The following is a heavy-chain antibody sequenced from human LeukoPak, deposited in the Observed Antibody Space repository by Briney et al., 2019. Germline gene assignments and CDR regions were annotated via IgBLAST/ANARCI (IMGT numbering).Heavy chain of an antibody. D-gene: IGHD6-6*01. Sequence: ASVEVSCKASGYTFTSNHIHWVRQAPGQGLEWMGVINPSGDSTSYAPNFQGRVTVTRDTSTSTVYMELSSLRSEDTAIYYCAKIAARDTGEGYWGQGTLSPSPQ. V-gene: IGHV1-46*01. CDR3: AKIAARDTGEGY. CDR1: GYTFTSNH. J-gene: IGHJ4*02. CDR2: INPSGDST.